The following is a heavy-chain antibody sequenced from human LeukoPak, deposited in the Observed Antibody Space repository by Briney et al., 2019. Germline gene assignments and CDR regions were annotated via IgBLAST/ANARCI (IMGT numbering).Heavy chain of an antibody. J-gene: IGHJ3*02. D-gene: IGHD1-26*01. CDR1: GGSFSSADYY. CDR2: IYHTGSN. Sequence: SETLSLTCTVPGGSFSSADYYWSWIRHPPGKGLGWIGYIYHTGSNNYKYSLKSRVTISLDTSKNRFSLRLTSMTAADTAIYYCARDQGGSSYRHAFDIWGQGTMVTVSS. V-gene: IGHV4-61*08. CDR3: ARDQGGSSYRHAFDI.